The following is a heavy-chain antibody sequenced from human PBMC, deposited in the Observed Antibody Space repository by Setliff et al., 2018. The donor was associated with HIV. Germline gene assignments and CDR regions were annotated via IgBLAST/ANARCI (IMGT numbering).Heavy chain of an antibody. CDR2: IHHSGST. V-gene: IGHV4-34*01. Sequence: PSETLSLTCTVYGESVSGYYWTWIRQPPGKGLEWIGEIHHSGSTNYNPSLKSRVTISVDTSKNQFSLKLSSVTAADTAVYYCARAPITIFGVIIIPVYFDYWGQGTLVTVSS. CDR1: GESVSGYY. CDR3: ARAPITIFGVIIIPVYFDY. J-gene: IGHJ4*02. D-gene: IGHD3-3*01.